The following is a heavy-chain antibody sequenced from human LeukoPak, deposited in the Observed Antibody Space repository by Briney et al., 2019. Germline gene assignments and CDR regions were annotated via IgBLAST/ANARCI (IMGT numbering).Heavy chain of an antibody. Sequence: PSETLSLTCAVYGGSFSGYYWSWIRQPPGKGLEWIGEINHGGSTNYNPSLKSRVTISVDASRTQFSLKLSSVTAADSAVYYCATNPGGYCSSSNCDGEAPWGQGTLVTVSS. CDR2: INHGGST. V-gene: IGHV4-34*01. CDR3: ATNPGGYCSSSNCDGEAP. J-gene: IGHJ5*02. CDR1: GGSFSGYY. D-gene: IGHD2-2*01.